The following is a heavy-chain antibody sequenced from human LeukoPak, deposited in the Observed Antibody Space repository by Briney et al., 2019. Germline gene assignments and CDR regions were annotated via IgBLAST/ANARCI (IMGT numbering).Heavy chain of an antibody. Sequence: SETLSLTCTVSGGSISSSSYYWGWIRLPPGKGLEWIGSVDYSGSTWYNPSLESRVTMSVDTSKSHFSLRLGSVTAADTAVYYCARDGGRTSSDAVEIWGQGTMVTVSS. CDR1: GGSISSSSYY. V-gene: IGHV4-39*07. J-gene: IGHJ3*02. CDR3: ARDGGRTSSDAVEI. D-gene: IGHD2-2*01. CDR2: VDYSGST.